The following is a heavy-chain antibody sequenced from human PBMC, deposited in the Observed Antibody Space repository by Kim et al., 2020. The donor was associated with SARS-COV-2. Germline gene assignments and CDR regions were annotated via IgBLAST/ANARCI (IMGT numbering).Heavy chain of an antibody. CDR3: TTPEVRFGELSPVSPGMDV. J-gene: IGHJ6*02. Sequence: GRSLRLSCTASGFTFGDYAMSWVRQAPGKGLEWVGFIRSKAYGGTTEYAASVKGRFTISRDDSKSIAYLQMNSLKTEDTAVYYCTTPEVRFGELSPVSPGMDVWGQGTTVTVSS. V-gene: IGHV3-49*04. D-gene: IGHD3-10*01. CDR2: IRSKAYGGTT. CDR1: GFTFGDYA.